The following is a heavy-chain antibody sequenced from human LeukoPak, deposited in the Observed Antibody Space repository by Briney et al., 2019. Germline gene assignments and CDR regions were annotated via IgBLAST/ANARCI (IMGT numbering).Heavy chain of an antibody. CDR1: GYTFTSYD. J-gene: IGHJ4*02. Sequence: ASVKVSCKASGYTFTSYDINWLRQATGQGPEWMGWMNPNSGATGYAQKFQGRVTMTRSTSINTAYMELSSLRSEDTAVYYCARAPRCWGFDYWGQGTLVTVSS. CDR3: ARAPRCWGFDY. CDR2: MNPNSGAT. D-gene: IGHD7-27*01. V-gene: IGHV1-8*01.